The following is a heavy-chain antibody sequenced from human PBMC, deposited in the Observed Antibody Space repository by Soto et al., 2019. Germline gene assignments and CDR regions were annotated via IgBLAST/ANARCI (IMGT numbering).Heavy chain of an antibody. J-gene: IGHJ4*02. CDR1: GWSINSSGYY. Sequence: QVQLQESGPGLVKPSQTLSIPCTVSGWSINSSGYYWSWIRQHPGKVLEWIGYIYYSGSTYYNPSVKSRITISVETSKTRFPLKLSSVTAADPDLYFCARPPEHWGQGTMGTVSS. CDR3: ARPPEH. CDR2: IYYSGST. V-gene: IGHV4-31*03.